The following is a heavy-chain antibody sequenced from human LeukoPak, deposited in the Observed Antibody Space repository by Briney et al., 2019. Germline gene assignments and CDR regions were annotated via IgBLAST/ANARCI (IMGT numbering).Heavy chain of an antibody. D-gene: IGHD3-22*01. Sequence: GGSLRLSCVASEFTFRNYAMNWVRQAPGKGLEWVSGISGSGGITHYADSVRGRFTISRDNSKNTLYLQMNSLRAEDTAVYYCAKDPTDFDSSGQTYFDYWGQGSLVTVSS. CDR1: EFTFRNYA. CDR2: ISGSGGIT. V-gene: IGHV3-23*01. CDR3: AKDPTDFDSSGQTYFDY. J-gene: IGHJ4*02.